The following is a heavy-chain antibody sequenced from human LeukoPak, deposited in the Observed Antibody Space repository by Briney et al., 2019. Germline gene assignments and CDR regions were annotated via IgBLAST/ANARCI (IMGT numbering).Heavy chain of an antibody. V-gene: IGHV3-30-3*01. CDR3: ARDQNAVPYYFDY. D-gene: IGHD6-19*01. J-gene: IGHJ4*02. CDR2: VSYDGSNK. Sequence: GGSLRLSCAASGFTFSTYTMHWVRQAPGKGLEWVAVVSYDGSNKYYAVSVKGRFTISRDNSKNTLYLQMNSLRAEDTAVYYCARDQNAVPYYFDYWGQGTLITVSS. CDR1: GFTFSTYT.